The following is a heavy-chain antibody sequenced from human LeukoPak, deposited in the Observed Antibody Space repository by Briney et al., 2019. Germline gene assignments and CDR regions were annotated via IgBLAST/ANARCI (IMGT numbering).Heavy chain of an antibody. V-gene: IGHV3-20*04. D-gene: IGHD6-6*01. J-gene: IGHJ4*02. CDR1: GFTFTSYA. Sequence: GRSLRLSCAASGFTFTSYAMHWVRQAPGKGLEWVSGINWNGGSTGYADSVKGRFTISRDDSKNTLCLQMNSLRAEDTAVYYCARVVSSIAAITYPHDYWGQGTLVTVSS. CDR2: INWNGGST. CDR3: ARVVSSIAAITYPHDY.